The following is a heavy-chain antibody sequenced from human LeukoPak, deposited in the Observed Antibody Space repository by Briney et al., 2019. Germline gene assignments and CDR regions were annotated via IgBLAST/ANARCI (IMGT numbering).Heavy chain of an antibody. J-gene: IGHJ4*02. V-gene: IGHV1-69*13. CDR2: IFPIFATA. D-gene: IGHD1-26*01. CDR3: ARESGSYEAYFDY. CDR1: VGTFSSYA. Sequence: SVKVSCKASVGTFSSYAISWVRQAPGQGLEWMGRIFPIFATANYAQKFQGRVTITADESTSTAYMELSSLRSEDTAVYYCARESGSYEAYFDYWGQGTLVSVSS.